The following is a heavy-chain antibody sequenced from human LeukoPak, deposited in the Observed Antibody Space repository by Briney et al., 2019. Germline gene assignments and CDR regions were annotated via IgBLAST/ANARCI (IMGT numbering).Heavy chain of an antibody. Sequence: ASVTVSCKASGYTFTSYDINWVRQATGQGLEWMGWMNPNSGNTGYAQKFQGRVTMTRNTSISTAYMELSSLRSEDTAVYYCARVPIVVVPAAILSYYYYMDVWGKGTTVTVSS. CDR2: MNPNSGNT. CDR3: ARVPIVVVPAAILSYYYYMDV. D-gene: IGHD2-2*02. J-gene: IGHJ6*03. CDR1: GYTFTSYD. V-gene: IGHV1-8*01.